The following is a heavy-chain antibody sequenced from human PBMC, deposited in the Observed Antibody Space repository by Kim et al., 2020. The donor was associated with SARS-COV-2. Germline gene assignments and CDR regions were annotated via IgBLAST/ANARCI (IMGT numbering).Heavy chain of an antibody. J-gene: IGHJ6*02. CDR2: IIPILGIA. Sequence: SVKVSCKASGGTFSSYAISWVRQAPGQGLEWMGRIIPILGIANYAQKFQGRVTITADKSTSTAYMELSSLRSEDTAVYYCARATSSSFLYNYGIDLWGQGTTVTVSS. CDR1: GGTFSSYA. CDR3: ARATSSSFLYNYGIDL. D-gene: IGHD6-13*01. V-gene: IGHV1-69*04.